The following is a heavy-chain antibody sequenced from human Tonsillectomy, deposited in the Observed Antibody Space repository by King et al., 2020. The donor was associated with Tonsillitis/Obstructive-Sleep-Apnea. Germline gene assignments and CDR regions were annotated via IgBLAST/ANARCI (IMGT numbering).Heavy chain of an antibody. CDR3: ARDRYYGSGTFDY. D-gene: IGHD3-10*01. V-gene: IGHV3-48*03. J-gene: IGHJ4*02. CDR2: ISSSGSTI. CDR1: GFTFSTYE. Sequence: QLVQSGGGLVQPGGSLRLSCAASGFTFSTYEMNWVRQAPGKGLEWVSYISSSGSTIYYADSVKGRFTISRDNAKNSLYLQMNSLRAEDTAVYYCARDRYYGSGTFDYWGQGTLVTVSS.